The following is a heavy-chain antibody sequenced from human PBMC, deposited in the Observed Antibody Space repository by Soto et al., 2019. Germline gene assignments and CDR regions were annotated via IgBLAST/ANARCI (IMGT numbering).Heavy chain of an antibody. D-gene: IGHD6-13*01. CDR1: GGSISSSSYY. CDR2: IYYSGST. V-gene: IGHV4-39*01. J-gene: IGHJ6*02. CDR3: ARHSPLYSSSWFNYYGMDV. Sequence: SETLSLTCTVSGGSISSSSYYWGWIRQPPGKGLEWIGSIYYSGSTYYNPSLKSRVTISVDTSKNQFSLKLSSVTAADTAVYYCARHSPLYSSSWFNYYGMDVWGQGTTVTAP.